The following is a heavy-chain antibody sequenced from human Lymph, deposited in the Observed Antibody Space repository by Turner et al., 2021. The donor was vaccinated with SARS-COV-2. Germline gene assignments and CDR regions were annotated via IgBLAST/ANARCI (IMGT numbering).Heavy chain of an antibody. D-gene: IGHD4-17*01. J-gene: IGHJ4*02. V-gene: IGHV3-21*01. CDR2: ISSSSSYI. CDR1: GFTFSTYS. Sequence: EVQLVESGRGLVKPGGSLRLSCAAYGFTFSTYSMNWVRQAPGKGLEWISSISSSSSYIYYADSVKGRFTISRDDAKNSLYLQMNSLRAEDTAVYYCARDIPTTADYFDYWGQGTLVTVSS. CDR3: ARDIPTTADYFDY.